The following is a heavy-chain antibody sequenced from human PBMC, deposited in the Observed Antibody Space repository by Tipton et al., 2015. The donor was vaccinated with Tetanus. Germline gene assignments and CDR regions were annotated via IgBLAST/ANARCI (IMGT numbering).Heavy chain of an antibody. CDR3: ARDGWGLTNWFDP. D-gene: IGHD7-27*01. J-gene: IGHJ5*02. V-gene: IGHV4-39*02. CDR2: IYYNGNT. Sequence: TLSLTCTVSSASISSSDYYWGWIRQPPGKGLEWIGTIYYNGNTYYNPSLKSRVTISVDTSKNQFSLKLTSVTAADTAVYYCARDGWGLTNWFDPWGQGTLVTVSS. CDR1: SASISSSDYY.